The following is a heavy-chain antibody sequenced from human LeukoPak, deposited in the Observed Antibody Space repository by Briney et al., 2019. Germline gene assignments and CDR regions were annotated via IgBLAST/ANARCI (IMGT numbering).Heavy chain of an antibody. D-gene: IGHD1-26*01. V-gene: IGHV3-11*06. CDR3: ARVGATWYFRH. Sequence: PGGSLRLSCAASGFTFSDYYLTWIRQAPGKGLEWVSYISSSSSDTNYADSVRGRFTISRDNANKSLYLQMNSLRDEDTAVYYCARVGATWYFRHWGQGALVTISS. CDR2: ISSSSSDT. J-gene: IGHJ1*01. CDR1: GFTFSDYY.